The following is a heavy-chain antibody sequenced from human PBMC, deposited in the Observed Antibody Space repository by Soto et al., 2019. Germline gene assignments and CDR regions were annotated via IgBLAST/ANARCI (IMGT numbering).Heavy chain of an antibody. CDR1: GYTFTCYS. CDR3: GRGSGLNRFDP. D-gene: IGHD3-10*01. J-gene: IGHJ5*02. V-gene: IGHV1-3*01. Sequence: GASVKASCKSPGYTFTCYSMYCVRQAPGQRLEWMGWINAGNGNTKYSQKFQGRVTITRDTSASTAYMELSSLRSEDTAVYYCGRGSGLNRFDPWGQGTLVTVSS. CDR2: INAGNGNT.